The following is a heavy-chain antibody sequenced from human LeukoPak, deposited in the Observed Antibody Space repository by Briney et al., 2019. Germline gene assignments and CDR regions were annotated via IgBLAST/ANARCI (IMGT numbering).Heavy chain of an antibody. CDR1: GFSFSNSA. V-gene: IGHV1-58*01. J-gene: IGHJ3*02. CDR3: AAERYGGISDCCNFEI. Sequence: AASVKVSCKSSGFSFSNSAAQWVRQARGQRLEWIGWIIVGSGTTNYAQSLQGRLTITRDMSTNTAYMELSSLRSEDTAVYYCAAERYGGISDCCNFEIWGQGTMVTVSS. D-gene: IGHD4-23*01. CDR2: IIVGSGTT.